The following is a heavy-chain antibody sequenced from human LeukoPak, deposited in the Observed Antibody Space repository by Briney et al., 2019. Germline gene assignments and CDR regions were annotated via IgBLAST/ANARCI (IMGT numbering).Heavy chain of an antibody. V-gene: IGHV3-48*02. D-gene: IGHD6-13*01. Sequence: GGSLRLSCAASGFTFSIYSMNSVRQAPGKGLEWVSYISPSSSDIFYADSVKGRFTISRDNAKNSLYLQMSSLRDEDTAVYYCARAAYSSSPDYWAQGTLVTVSS. CDR1: GFTFSIYS. CDR2: ISPSSSDI. CDR3: ARAAYSSSPDY. J-gene: IGHJ4*02.